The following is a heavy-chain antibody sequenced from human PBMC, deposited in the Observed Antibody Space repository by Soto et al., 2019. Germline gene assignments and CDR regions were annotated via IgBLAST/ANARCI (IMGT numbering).Heavy chain of an antibody. Sequence: SVKVSCEASGGTFSTYAISWVRHAPGQGLEWRGGIIPLFGTANYAQKFQGRVTITADGSTSTAYMEVSSLRAEDTAVYYCARVLKIVSPYDSSGYYYYWGQGTLVTVSS. CDR3: ARVLKIVSPYDSSGYYYY. CDR1: GGTFSTYA. D-gene: IGHD3-22*01. CDR2: IIPLFGTA. J-gene: IGHJ4*02. V-gene: IGHV1-69*13.